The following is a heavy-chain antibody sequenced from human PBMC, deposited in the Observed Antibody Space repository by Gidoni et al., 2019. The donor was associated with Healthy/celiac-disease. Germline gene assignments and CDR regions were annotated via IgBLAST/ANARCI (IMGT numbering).Heavy chain of an antibody. J-gene: IGHJ4*02. Sequence: QVQLVQSGAAVKKPGSSVKVSCKASGGTFSSYAISWVRQAPGQGLEWMGGIIPIFGTANYAQKFQGRVTITADKSTSTAYMELSSLRSEDTAVYYCARDGYYYDSSGYAHFDYWGQGTLVTVSS. CDR1: GGTFSSYA. D-gene: IGHD3-22*01. CDR2: IIPIFGTA. CDR3: ARDGYYYDSSGYAHFDY. V-gene: IGHV1-69*06.